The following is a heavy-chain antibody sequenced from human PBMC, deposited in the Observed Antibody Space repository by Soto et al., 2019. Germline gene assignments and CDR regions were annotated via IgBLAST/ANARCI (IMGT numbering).Heavy chain of an antibody. CDR2: TRPNNGNT. CDR1: GYTLNIYC. CDR3: VRDLDGSGSYYTDY. D-gene: IGHD3-10*01. Sequence: ASVKVACKAAGYTLNIYCINCVRHAPGQGLEWMGWTRPNNGNTKYAQDLQCRVTMTTDTSTSTAYMELRSLRPDDTAVYYCVRDLDGSGSYYTDYWGPGTLVTVSS. V-gene: IGHV1-18*01. J-gene: IGHJ4*02.